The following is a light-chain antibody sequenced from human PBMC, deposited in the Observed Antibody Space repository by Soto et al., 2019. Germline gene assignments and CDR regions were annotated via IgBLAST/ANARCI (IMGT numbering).Light chain of an antibody. J-gene: IGKJ4*01. V-gene: IGKV1-9*01. CDR2: AAS. CDR3: QQLNSYPLT. CDR1: QSISSY. Sequence: DIQMTQSPSSQYASVGDRVTITCRASQSISSYLNWYQQKPGKAPKLLIYAASTLQSGVPSRFSGSGSGTEFTLTISSLQPEDFASYYCQQLNSYPLTFGGGTKVDIK.